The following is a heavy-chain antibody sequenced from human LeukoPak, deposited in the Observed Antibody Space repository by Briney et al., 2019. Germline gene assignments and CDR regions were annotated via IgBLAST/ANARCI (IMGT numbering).Heavy chain of an antibody. CDR3: AREGGTMIVVVMGYYYYGMDV. D-gene: IGHD3-22*01. J-gene: IGHJ6*02. CDR1: GYTRTELS. CDR2: FDPEDGET. Sequence: ASVKVSCKVSGYTRTELSMHWVRQAPGKGLEWMGGFDPEDGETIYAQKFQGRVTMTEDTSTDTAYMELSSLRSEDTAVYYCAREGGTMIVVVMGYYYYGMDVWGQGTTVTVSS. V-gene: IGHV1-24*01.